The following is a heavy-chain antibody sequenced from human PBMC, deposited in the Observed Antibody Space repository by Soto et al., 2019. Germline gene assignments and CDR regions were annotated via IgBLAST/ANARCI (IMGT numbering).Heavy chain of an antibody. J-gene: IGHJ4*02. CDR1: DGSIRSFGYF. CDR3: ARANGGFGELDRVDY. V-gene: IGHV4-31*03. Sequence: QVQLHESGPGLVKPSQTLSLTCTVSDGSIRSFGYFWTWIRQHPGKGLEWIGYISHSGSTYYNPSLKSRVTISADTSENHFSLKLTSVTAADTAIYYCARANGGFGELDRVDYWGQGALVTVSS. CDR2: ISHSGST. D-gene: IGHD3-10*01.